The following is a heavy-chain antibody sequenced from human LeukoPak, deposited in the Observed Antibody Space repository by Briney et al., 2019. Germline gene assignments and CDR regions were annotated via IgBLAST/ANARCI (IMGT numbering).Heavy chain of an antibody. V-gene: IGHV3-30-3*01. J-gene: IGHJ4*02. Sequence: GGSLRLSCAASGFTFSSYAMHWVRQAPGKGLEWVAVISYDGNNKYYADSVKGRFTISRDNSKNTLYLQMNSLRAEDTAVYYCAREVVCSSTSCYLGEVDYWGQGTLVTVSS. CDR1: GFTFSSYA. CDR3: AREVVCSSTSCYLGEVDY. CDR2: ISYDGNNK. D-gene: IGHD2-2*01.